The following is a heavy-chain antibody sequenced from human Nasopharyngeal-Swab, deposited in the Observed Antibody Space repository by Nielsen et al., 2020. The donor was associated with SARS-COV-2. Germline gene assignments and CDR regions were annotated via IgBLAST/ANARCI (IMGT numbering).Heavy chain of an antibody. CDR2: ISWNSGSI. CDR1: GFTFDDYA. Sequence: SLKISCAASGFTFDDYAMHWVRQAPGKGLEWVSDISWNSGSIGYADSVKGRFTISRDNAKNSLYLQMNSLRAEDTALYYCAKEGKHYDILTGYHLYYGMDVWGQGTTVTVSS. CDR3: AKEGKHYDILTGYHLYYGMDV. V-gene: IGHV3-9*01. D-gene: IGHD3-9*01. J-gene: IGHJ6*02.